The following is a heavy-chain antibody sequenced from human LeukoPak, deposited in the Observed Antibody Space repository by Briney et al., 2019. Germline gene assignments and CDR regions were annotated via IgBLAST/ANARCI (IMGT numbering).Heavy chain of an antibody. V-gene: IGHV3-23*01. CDR2: ISRTGDIT. CDR1: GFTFSSNA. J-gene: IGHJ6*02. Sequence: GGSLRLSCAGSGFTFSSNAMNWVRQAPRKGLERVSAISRTGDITYYADSVRGRFTISRNNSKNSMYLQMNSLRAEDTAVYYGAKALGLSRNGMDVWGQGTTATVSS. CDR3: AKALGLSRNGMDV.